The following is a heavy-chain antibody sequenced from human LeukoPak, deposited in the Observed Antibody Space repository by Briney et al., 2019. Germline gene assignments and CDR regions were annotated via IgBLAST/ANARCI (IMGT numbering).Heavy chain of an antibody. D-gene: IGHD4-17*01. CDR1: GFTFSSYW. V-gene: IGHV3-7*01. CDR2: IKQDGSEK. J-gene: IGHJ4*02. Sequence: GGSLRLSCAASGFTFSSYWMSWVRQAPGKGLEWVANIKQDGSEKYYVDSVKGRFTISRDNAKNSLYLQMNSLRAEDTAVYYCARDLGYGDYPYYFDYWGQGTLATVSS. CDR3: ARDLGYGDYPYYFDY.